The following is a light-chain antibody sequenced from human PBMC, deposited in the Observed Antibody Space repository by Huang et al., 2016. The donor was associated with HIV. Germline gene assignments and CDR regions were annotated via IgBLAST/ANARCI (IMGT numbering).Light chain of an antibody. J-gene: IGKJ4*01. CDR3: QQRSNWPLT. CDR1: QSAYRY. CDR2: DAS. V-gene: IGKV3-11*01. Sequence: EIVLTQSPATLSLSPGERATLAFRDSQSAYRYLAWYQQKPGQAPRLLIHDASNRATGIPARFSGSGSGTDFTLTISSLEPEDFAVYYCQQRSNWPLTFGGGTKVEIK.